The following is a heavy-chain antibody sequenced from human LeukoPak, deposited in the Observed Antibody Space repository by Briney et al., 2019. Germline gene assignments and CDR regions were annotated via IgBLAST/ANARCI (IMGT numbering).Heavy chain of an antibody. CDR3: ARGLGTYYDFWRQKLDYMDV. CDR2: IHYTGST. CDR1: GGSISSYY. Sequence: SETLSLTCTASGGSISSYYWSWIRQSPGKGLECIGYIHYTGSTNNNPSLKSRVTISVDTSKNQFSLKLSSVTAADTAVYYCARGLGTYYDFWRQKLDYMDVWGKGTPVTVSS. J-gene: IGHJ6*03. V-gene: IGHV4-59*01. D-gene: IGHD3-3*01.